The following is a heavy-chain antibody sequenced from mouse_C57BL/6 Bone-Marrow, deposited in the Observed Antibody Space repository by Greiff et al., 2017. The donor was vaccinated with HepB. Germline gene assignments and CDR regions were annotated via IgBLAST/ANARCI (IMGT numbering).Heavy chain of an antibody. Sequence: VQLQQSGPVLVKPGASVKMSCKASGYTFTDYYMNWVKQSHGKSLEWIGVINPYNGGTSYNQKFKGKATLTVDKSSSTAYMELNSLTSEDSAVYYCARRDGYPDYWGQGTTLTVSS. CDR1: GYTFTDYY. V-gene: IGHV1-19*01. CDR2: INPYNGGT. CDR3: ARRDGYPDY. D-gene: IGHD2-3*01. J-gene: IGHJ2*01.